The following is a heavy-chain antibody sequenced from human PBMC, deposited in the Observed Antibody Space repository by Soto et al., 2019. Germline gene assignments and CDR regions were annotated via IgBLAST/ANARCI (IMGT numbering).Heavy chain of an antibody. CDR3: ARVGLVDAPAYSSSWYYYGMDV. D-gene: IGHD6-13*01. CDR2: IWYDGSNK. Sequence: GGSLRLSCAASGFTFSSYGMHWVRQAPGKGLEWVAVIWYDGSNKYYADSVKGRFTISRDNSKNTLYLQMNSLRAEDTAVYYCARVGLVDAPAYSSSWYYYGMDVWGQGTTVTVSS. J-gene: IGHJ6*02. CDR1: GFTFSSYG. V-gene: IGHV3-33*01.